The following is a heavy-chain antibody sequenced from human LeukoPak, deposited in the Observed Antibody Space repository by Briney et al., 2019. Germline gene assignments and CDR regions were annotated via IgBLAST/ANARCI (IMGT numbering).Heavy chain of an antibody. D-gene: IGHD3-22*01. J-gene: IGHJ4*02. V-gene: IGHV4-61*02. CDR3: AGKPTSSGYY. CDR1: GDSITSSHYY. Sequence: PSETLTLTCTISGDSITSSHYYWSWIRQPAGKGLEWIGRIYTSGSTNYNPSLKSRVTISVDTSKNQFSLKLSSVTAADTAVYYCAGKPTSSGYYWGQGTLVTVSS. CDR2: IYTSGST.